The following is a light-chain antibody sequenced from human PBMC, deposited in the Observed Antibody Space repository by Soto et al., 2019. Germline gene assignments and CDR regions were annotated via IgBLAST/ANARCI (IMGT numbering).Light chain of an antibody. CDR3: SSYAGSNNYVV. CDR1: SSDIGAYNF. Sequence: QSVLTQPPSASGSPGQSVSISCTGTSSDIGAYNFVSWYQQHPGKAPRLMIYGVSKRPSGVPDRFSGSTSGNTASLTVSGLQAEDEADYYCSSYAGSNNYVVFGGGTKVTVL. V-gene: IGLV2-8*01. CDR2: GVS. J-gene: IGLJ2*01.